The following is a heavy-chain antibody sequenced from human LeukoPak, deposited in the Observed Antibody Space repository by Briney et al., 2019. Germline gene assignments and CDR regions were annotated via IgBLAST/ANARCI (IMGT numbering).Heavy chain of an antibody. CDR3: ARIVSGSGWYCDAFDI. CDR2: IDWDDDK. CDR1: GFSLSTSGMC. J-gene: IGHJ3*02. Sequence: SGPALVKPTQTLTLTCTFSGFSLSTSGMCVSWIRQPPGKALEWLARIDWDDDKYYSTSLKTRLTISKDTSKNQVVLTMTNMDPVDTATYYCARIVSGSGWYCDAFDIWGQGTMVTVSS. D-gene: IGHD6-19*01. V-gene: IGHV2-70*11.